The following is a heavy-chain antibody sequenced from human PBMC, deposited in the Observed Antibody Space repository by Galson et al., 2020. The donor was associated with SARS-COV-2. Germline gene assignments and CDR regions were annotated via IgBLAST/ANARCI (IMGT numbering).Heavy chain of an antibody. CDR1: GFTFNNHG. D-gene: IGHD1-26*01. CDR2: ISYEGSIK. CDR3: AKEKEVLHLHYYAMDV. Sequence: GGPLRLSCAVSGFTFNNHGIHWVRQAPGKGLEWVALISYEGSIKHYADSVKGRFTIARDSSKNTVFLQINSLRPDDTAVYYCAKEKEVLHLHYYAMDVWGQGTSVTVSS. V-gene: IGHV3-30*18. J-gene: IGHJ6*02.